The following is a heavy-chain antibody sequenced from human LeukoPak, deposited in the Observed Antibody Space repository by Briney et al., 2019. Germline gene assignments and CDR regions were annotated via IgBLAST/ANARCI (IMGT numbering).Heavy chain of an antibody. CDR1: GYTFTSYD. Sequence: ASVKVSCKASGYTFTSYDINWVRQATGQGLEWMGWMNPNSGNTGYAQKFQGRVAMTPNTSISTSYMELSSLRSEDTAMYYCARFPSTYYYDSSGSVDYWGQGTLVTVSS. J-gene: IGHJ4*02. CDR3: ARFPSTYYYDSSGSVDY. CDR2: MNPNSGNT. V-gene: IGHV1-8*01. D-gene: IGHD3-22*01.